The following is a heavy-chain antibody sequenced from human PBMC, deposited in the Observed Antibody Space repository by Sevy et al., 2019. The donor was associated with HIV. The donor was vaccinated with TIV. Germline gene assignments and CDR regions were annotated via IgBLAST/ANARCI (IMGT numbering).Heavy chain of an antibody. J-gene: IGHJ4*02. V-gene: IGHV1-8*01. Sequence: ASVKVSCKASGYTFTSYDINWVRQATGQGLEWMGWMNPNSGNTGNAQKFQGRVTMTRNTSISTAYMELSSLRSEDTAVYYCARGGGYSYDQGAGYWGQGTLVTVSS. CDR1: GYTFTSYD. CDR3: ARGGGYSYDQGAGY. D-gene: IGHD5-18*01. CDR2: MNPNSGNT.